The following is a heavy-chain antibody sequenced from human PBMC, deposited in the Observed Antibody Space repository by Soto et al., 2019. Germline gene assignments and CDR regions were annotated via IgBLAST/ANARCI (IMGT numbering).Heavy chain of an antibody. CDR2: ISAYNGNT. CDR3: ARGRDYYYDSSGYYYVGDFDY. V-gene: IGHV1-18*01. J-gene: IGHJ4*02. CDR1: GYTFTSYA. Sequence: GASGKVSCKASGYTFTSYAMHWVRQAPGQRLEWMGWISAYNGNTNYAQKLQGRVTMTTDTSTSTAYMELRSLRSDDTAVYYCARGRDYYYDSSGYYYVGDFDYWGQGTLVTVSS. D-gene: IGHD3-22*01.